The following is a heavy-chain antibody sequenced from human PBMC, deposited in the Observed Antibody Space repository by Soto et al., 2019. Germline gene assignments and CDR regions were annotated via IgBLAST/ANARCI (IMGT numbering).Heavy chain of an antibody. CDR1: GFTFSSYA. J-gene: IGHJ5*02. V-gene: IGHV3-23*01. Sequence: EVQLLESGGGLVQPGGSLRLSCAVSGFTFSSYAMTWVRQAPGKGLEWVSSISGSGASTYYADSVQGRFTISRDNSKNTLYLQMNSLRAEDTAIYYCANFYCSTTSCPGWFDPWGQGTLVTVSS. CDR2: ISGSGAST. CDR3: ANFYCSTTSCPGWFDP. D-gene: IGHD2-2*01.